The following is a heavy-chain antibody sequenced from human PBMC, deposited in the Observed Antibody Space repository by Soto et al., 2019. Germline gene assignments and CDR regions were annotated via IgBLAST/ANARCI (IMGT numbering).Heavy chain of an antibody. CDR3: AHSYDFWRLYFFIY. CDR1: GFSLSTRGLG. D-gene: IGHD3-3*01. J-gene: IGHJ4*02. Sequence: QITLKESGPTLVKPTQTLTLTCTFSGFSLSTRGLGVAWIRQPPGKALEWLALIYWDDDKRYSPSLKSRLTITKDTSKNQVVLTVTNMDPVDTATYYCAHSYDFWRLYFFIYWGQGTLVTVSS. V-gene: IGHV2-5*02. CDR2: IYWDDDK.